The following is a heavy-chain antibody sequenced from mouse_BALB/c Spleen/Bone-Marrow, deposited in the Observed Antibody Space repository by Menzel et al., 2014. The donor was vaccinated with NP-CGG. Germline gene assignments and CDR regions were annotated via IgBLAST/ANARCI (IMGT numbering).Heavy chain of an antibody. Sequence: QVQLKESGPGLVAPSQSLSITFTVSGFSLTSYGVHWVRQPPGKGLEWLGVILAGGITNYNSTLMSRLSINKDDSKSKVFLKMNSLQTDDTAMYYCARGGYYKYDEDAMDYWGQGTSVTVSS. J-gene: IGHJ4*01. CDR1: GFSLTSYG. V-gene: IGHV2-9*02. D-gene: IGHD2-14*01. CDR2: ILAGGIT. CDR3: ARGGYYKYDEDAMDY.